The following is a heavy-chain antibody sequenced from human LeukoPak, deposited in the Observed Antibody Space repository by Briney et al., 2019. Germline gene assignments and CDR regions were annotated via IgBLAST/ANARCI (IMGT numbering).Heavy chain of an antibody. J-gene: IGHJ4*02. CDR2: ISGSGDGT. CDR3: AKAEAFNPYRSGSIVGYFEN. V-gene: IGHV3-23*01. D-gene: IGHD3-10*01. Sequence: GGSLRLSCAASGFTFSNYAMRWVRQAPGKGLEWVSGISGSGDGTYYADSVKGHFTISRDNSKSTLYLQMNSLRAEDTAVYYCAKAEAFNPYRSGSIVGYFENWGQGTLVTVSS. CDR1: GFTFSNYA.